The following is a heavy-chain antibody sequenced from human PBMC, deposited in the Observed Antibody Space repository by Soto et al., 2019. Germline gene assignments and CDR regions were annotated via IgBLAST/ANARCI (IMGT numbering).Heavy chain of an antibody. V-gene: IGHV3-9*01. CDR3: AKGHNVGSRLFVLDS. D-gene: IGHD3-10*02. Sequence: EVQLVESGGGLVPPGRSLSLSCEGSGFNFDDYDLHWVRQAPGKGLEWVSGISWNSGNIDYADSVKGRFTISRDNAKNALYLQMNSLRPEDTALYFSAKGHNVGSRLFVLDSWGQGTLVTVSS. CDR2: ISWNSGNI. CDR1: GFNFDDYD. J-gene: IGHJ4*02.